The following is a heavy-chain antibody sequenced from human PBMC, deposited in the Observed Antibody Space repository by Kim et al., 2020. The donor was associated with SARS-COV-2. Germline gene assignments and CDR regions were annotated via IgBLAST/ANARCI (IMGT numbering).Heavy chain of an antibody. CDR3: ASQAEIFGVVIPY. J-gene: IGHJ4*02. CDR1: GYSISSGYY. CDR2: IYHSGST. Sequence: SETLSLTCTVSGYSISSGYYWGWIRQPPGKGLEWIGSIYHSGSTYYNPSLKSRVTISVDTSKNQFSLKLSSVTAADTAVYYCASQAEIFGVVIPYWGQGT. D-gene: IGHD3-3*01. V-gene: IGHV4-38-2*02.